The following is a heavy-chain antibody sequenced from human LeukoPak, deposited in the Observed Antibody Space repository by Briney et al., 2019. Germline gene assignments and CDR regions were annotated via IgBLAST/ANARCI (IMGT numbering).Heavy chain of an antibody. D-gene: IGHD3-10*01. Sequence: PSETLSLTCAVYGGSFSGYYWSWIRQPPGKGLEWIGEINHSGSTNYNPSLKSRVTISVDTSKNQFSLKLSSVTAADTAVYYCARASFGGSGSFDYWGQGSLVTVSS. CDR3: ARASFGGSGSFDY. V-gene: IGHV4-34*01. J-gene: IGHJ4*02. CDR1: GGSFSGYY. CDR2: INHSGST.